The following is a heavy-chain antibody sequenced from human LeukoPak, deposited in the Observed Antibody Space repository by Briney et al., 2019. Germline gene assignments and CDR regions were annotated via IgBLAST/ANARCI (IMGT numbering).Heavy chain of an antibody. J-gene: IGHJ3*01. CDR2: IKQDGSEK. V-gene: IGHV3-7*01. CDR3: ARDPSYDILTGYKYAFDV. D-gene: IGHD3-9*01. CDR1: GFTFSTYW. Sequence: PGGSLRLSCAASGFTFSTYWMHWVRQAPGKGLEWVANIKQDGSEKFYVGSVKGRFTISRDNAKNSLYLQMNSLRAEDTAVYYCARDPSYDILTGYKYAFDVWGQGTMVTVSS.